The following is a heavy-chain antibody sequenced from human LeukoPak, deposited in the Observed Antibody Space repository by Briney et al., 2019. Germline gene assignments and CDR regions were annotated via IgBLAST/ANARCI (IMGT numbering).Heavy chain of an antibody. CDR1: GFTFSIYW. CDR2: LNSDASVT. J-gene: IGHJ4*02. Sequence: PGGSLRLSCAASGFTFSIYWMHWVRQTPGKGLDRFSRLNSDASVTTYSDSVKGRFTIYRDNAKNTLYLQMDSLRAEDTAFYYCVREYCGGDCYTDFWGQGTLVTVSS. CDR3: VREYCGGDCYTDF. V-gene: IGHV3-74*01. D-gene: IGHD2-21*02.